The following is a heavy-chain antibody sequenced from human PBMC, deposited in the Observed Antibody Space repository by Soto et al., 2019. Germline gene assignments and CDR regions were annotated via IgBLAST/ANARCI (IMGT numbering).Heavy chain of an antibody. CDR2: ISYDGSNK. Sequence: PGGSLRLSCAASGFTFSSYGMHWVRQAPGKGLEWVAVISYDGSNKYYADSVKGRFTISRDNSKNTLYLQMNSLRAEDTAVYYCAKISGPYYYYGMDVWGQGTTVTVSS. CDR3: AKISGPYYYYGMDV. J-gene: IGHJ6*02. V-gene: IGHV3-30*18. CDR1: GFTFSSYG.